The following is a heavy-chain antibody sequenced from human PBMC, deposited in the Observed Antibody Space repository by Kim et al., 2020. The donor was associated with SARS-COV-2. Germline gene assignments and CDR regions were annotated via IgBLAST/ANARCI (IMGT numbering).Heavy chain of an antibody. J-gene: IGHJ4*02. CDR2: IRSKSYGGLP. D-gene: IGHD3-22*01. Sequence: GGSLRLSCTSSGFAFDDYPMAWFRQSPGKGLECLGFIRSKSYGGLPDYAASVRGRFTISRDDSKSIVYLQMNRLREDDAGVYFWSRARHDGSGYYYDSWGQGTLVAVSS. CDR1: GFAFDDYP. CDR3: SRARHDGSGYYYDS. V-gene: IGHV3-49*03.